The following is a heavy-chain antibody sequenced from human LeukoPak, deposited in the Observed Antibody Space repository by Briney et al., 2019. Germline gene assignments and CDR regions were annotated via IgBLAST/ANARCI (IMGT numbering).Heavy chain of an antibody. CDR1: GFTFSTFA. D-gene: IGHD3-10*02. V-gene: IGHV3-23*01. J-gene: IGHJ6*04. Sequence: GGSLILSCAASGFTFSTFAMIWVRQPPGKGLEWVSSIFPSGGEIHYADSVRGRFTISRDNSKSTLSLQMNSLRAEDTAVYYCAELGITMIGGVWGKGTTVTISS. CDR3: AELGITMIGGV. CDR2: IFPSGGEI.